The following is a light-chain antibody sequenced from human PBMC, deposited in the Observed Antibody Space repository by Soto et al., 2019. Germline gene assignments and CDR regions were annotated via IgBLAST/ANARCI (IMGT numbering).Light chain of an antibody. CDR1: PVINLF. CDR3: QQRNSYPST. V-gene: IGKV1-9*01. CDR2: AAS. Sequence: DLQFPPSXSFLSASVGDRVPITGLARPVINLFLAWFQPPPGKSTTILISAASTLQSGVTSRFSGSGSETEFTITITSLQPEDSANYYCQQRNSYPSTVGQGTKGDIK. J-gene: IGKJ1*01.